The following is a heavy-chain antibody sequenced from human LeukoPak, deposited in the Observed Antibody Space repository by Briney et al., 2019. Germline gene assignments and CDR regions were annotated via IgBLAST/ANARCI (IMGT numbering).Heavy chain of an antibody. V-gene: IGHV4-34*01. CDR1: GGSFSGYY. CDR2: INHSGST. CDR3: ARGGGWELPTGYYMDV. Sequence: SETLSLTCAVYGGSFSGYYWSWIRQPPGKGLEWIGEINHSGSTNYNPSLKSRVTISVDTSKNQFSLKLSSVTAADTAVYYCARGGGWELPTGYYMDVWGKGTTVTVSS. J-gene: IGHJ6*03. D-gene: IGHD1-26*01.